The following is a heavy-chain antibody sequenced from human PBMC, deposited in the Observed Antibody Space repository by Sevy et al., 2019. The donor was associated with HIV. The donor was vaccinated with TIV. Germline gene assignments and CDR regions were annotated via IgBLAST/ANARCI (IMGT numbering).Heavy chain of an antibody. V-gene: IGHV1-24*01. CDR3: AISKDYYDISGYPFDY. CDR1: GYTLSELS. D-gene: IGHD3-22*01. J-gene: IGHJ4*02. CDR2: FDPEDGET. Sequence: ASVKVSCKVFGYTLSELSMHWVRQTPGKGLEWMGSFDPEDGETIYAKKFQGGVGMTEDTCTDTAYMELRSLRSEDTAVFYCAISKDYYDISGYPFDYWGQGTLVTVSS.